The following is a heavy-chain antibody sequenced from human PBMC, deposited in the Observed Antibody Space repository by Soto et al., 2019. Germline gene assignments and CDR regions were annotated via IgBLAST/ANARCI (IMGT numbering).Heavy chain of an antibody. V-gene: IGHV4-59*01. J-gene: IGHJ4*02. CDR3: ARDGPSHLDVQY. Sequence: PSETLSLTCTVSGGSIIGFYWSWMRQPPGKGLERIGYIFYAGTTLYTPSLKSRVTISVDTSKRQFSLKLSSVTAADTAVYYCARDGPSHLDVQYWGQGTLVTVSS. CDR2: IFYAGTT. D-gene: IGHD1-1*01. CDR1: GGSIIGFY.